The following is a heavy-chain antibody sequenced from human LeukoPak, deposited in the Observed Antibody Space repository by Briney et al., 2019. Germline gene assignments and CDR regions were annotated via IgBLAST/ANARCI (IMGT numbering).Heavy chain of an antibody. CDR2: IWYDGSNK. CDR1: GFTFSSYG. V-gene: IGHV3-33*01. J-gene: IGHJ4*02. Sequence: PGGSLRLSCAASGFTFSSYGMHWVRQAPGKGLEWVAVIWYDGSNKYYIDSVKGRFTISRDNSKNTLYLQMNSLRAEDTAVYYCARDRLARLGAAVAGNTLFDYWGQGTLVPVSS. D-gene: IGHD6-19*01. CDR3: ARDRLARLGAAVAGNTLFDY.